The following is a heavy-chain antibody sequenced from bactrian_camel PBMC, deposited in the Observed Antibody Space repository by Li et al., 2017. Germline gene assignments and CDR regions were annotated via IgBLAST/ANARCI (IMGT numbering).Heavy chain of an antibody. CDR2: VYIGSGST. V-gene: IGHV3S66*01. CDR1: EYTENYS. CDR3: AATSATSWNLNPSNYNY. D-gene: IGHD1*01. J-gene: IGHJ4*01. Sequence: VQLVESGGGSAQAGGSMSLSRRAPEYTENYSMGWFRQAPGKEREGIGGVYIGSGSTFYADSVKGRFTITVDNASNTLYLQMNNLQPEDTATYYCAATSATSWNLNPSNYNYWGLGTQVTVS.